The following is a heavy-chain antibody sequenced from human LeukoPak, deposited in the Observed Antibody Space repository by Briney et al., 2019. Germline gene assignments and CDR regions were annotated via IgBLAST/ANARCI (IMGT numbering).Heavy chain of an antibody. J-gene: IGHJ4*02. CDR1: GFTFSDYY. Sequence: GGSLRLSCAVSGFTFSDYYVSWVRQAPGKGLEWVSYISSSGSMLHYADSVKDRFTISRDNAKNTLYLQMNSLRTEDTAVYYCAKAIPVVAPAAHDYWGQGSLVTVSS. D-gene: IGHD2-15*01. V-gene: IGHV3-11*04. CDR2: ISSSGSML. CDR3: AKAIPVVAPAAHDY.